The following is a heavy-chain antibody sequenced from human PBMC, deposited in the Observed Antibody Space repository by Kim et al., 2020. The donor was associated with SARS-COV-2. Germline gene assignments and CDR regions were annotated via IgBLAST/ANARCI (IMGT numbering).Heavy chain of an antibody. CDR2: ISGSGGST. V-gene: IGHV3-23*01. Sequence: GGSLRLSCAASGFTFSSYAMSWVRQAPGKGLEWVSAISGSGGSTYYADSVKGRFTISRDNSKNTLYLQMNSLRAEDTAVYYCAKTYYYDRSGPPSGYWGQGTLVTVSS. CDR1: GFTFSSYA. CDR3: AKTYYYDRSGPPSGY. D-gene: IGHD3-22*01. J-gene: IGHJ4*02.